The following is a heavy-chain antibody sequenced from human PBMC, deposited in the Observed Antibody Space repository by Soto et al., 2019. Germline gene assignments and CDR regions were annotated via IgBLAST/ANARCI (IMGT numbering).Heavy chain of an antibody. J-gene: IGHJ4*02. CDR1: GYTFTSYY. V-gene: IGHV1-46*01. CDR3: AREGWGIAVAGTLDY. D-gene: IGHD6-19*01. Sequence: ASVKVSCKASGYTFTSYYMHWVRQAPGQGLEWMGIINPSGGSTSYAQKFQGRVTMTRDTSTSTVYMELSSLRSEDTAVYYCAREGWGIAVAGTLDYWGQGTLVTVSS. CDR2: INPSGGST.